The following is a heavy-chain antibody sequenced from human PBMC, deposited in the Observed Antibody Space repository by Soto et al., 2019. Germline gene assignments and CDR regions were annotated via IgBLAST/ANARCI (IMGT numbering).Heavy chain of an antibody. CDR2: IDPSDSYT. D-gene: IGHD3-3*01. CDR3: AYEGY. V-gene: IGHV5-10-1*01. Sequence: GESLKISCKGSGYSFSIYWSGLVRQMPGKGLEWMVRIDPSDSYTNYSPSFQGHVTISADKSISTAYLQWSSLKASDTAMYYCAYEGYWGQGTLVTVSS. J-gene: IGHJ4*02. CDR1: GYSFSIYW.